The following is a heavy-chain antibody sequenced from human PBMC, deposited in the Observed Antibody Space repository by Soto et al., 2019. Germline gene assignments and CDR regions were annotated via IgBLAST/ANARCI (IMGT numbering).Heavy chain of an antibody. CDR3: VRTVGSSWFFDL. J-gene: IGHJ2*01. Sequence: QLQLRQSGPGLVKPPETLSLTCSFSGASISSGDYSWGWIREPPRKGLEWIGSIFSDGSPFYNPSLQSRVTFSIDTSRNEFSLKLNSATAADTAVYYCVRTVGSSWFFDLWGRGTLITVSS. V-gene: IGHV4-39*01. CDR2: IFSDGSP. D-gene: IGHD3-10*01. CDR1: GASISSGDYS.